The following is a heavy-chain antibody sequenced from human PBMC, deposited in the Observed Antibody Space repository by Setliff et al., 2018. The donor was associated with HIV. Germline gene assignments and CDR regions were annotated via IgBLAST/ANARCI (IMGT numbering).Heavy chain of an antibody. J-gene: IGHJ4*02. V-gene: IGHV4-39*02. CDR2: VYYTGNT. CDR1: GGSISGYY. D-gene: IGHD6-19*01. Sequence: SETLSLTCTVSGGSISGYYWGWIRQPPGKGLEWVGTVYYTGNTFYNPSLRNRVTISVDTSKNYLSLSLASVTAADTAVYYCTRRFEKWLAFDYWGQGTLVTVSS. CDR3: TRRFEKWLAFDY.